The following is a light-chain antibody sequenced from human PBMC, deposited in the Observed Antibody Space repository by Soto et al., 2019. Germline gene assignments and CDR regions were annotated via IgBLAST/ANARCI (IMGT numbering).Light chain of an antibody. J-gene: IGKJ1*01. Sequence: EIVMTQYPATLCVSPGGRVTLSCRASQSSSDTLAWYQQNPGQAPRLLIYGASPRAPGFPARFSGSGSGTDFTRSVTSRQSADFAVYYCQHYKNCPWTFGQGTKVDIK. CDR3: QHYKNCPWT. V-gene: IGKV3-15*01. CDR1: QSSSDT. CDR2: GAS.